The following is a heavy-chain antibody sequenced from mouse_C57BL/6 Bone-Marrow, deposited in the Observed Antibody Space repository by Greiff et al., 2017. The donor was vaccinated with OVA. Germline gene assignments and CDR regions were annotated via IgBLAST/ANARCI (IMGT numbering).Heavy chain of an antibody. J-gene: IGHJ1*03. Sequence: EVKLVESGEGLVKPGGSLKLSCAASGFTFSSYAMSWVRQTPEKRLEWVAYISSGGDYIYYADTVKGRFTISRDNARNTLYLQMSSLKSEDTAMYYCTRDYYGSSYGADWYFDVWGTGTTVTVSS. V-gene: IGHV5-9-1*02. CDR1: GFTFSSYA. D-gene: IGHD1-1*01. CDR3: TRDYYGSSYGADWYFDV. CDR2: ISSGGDYI.